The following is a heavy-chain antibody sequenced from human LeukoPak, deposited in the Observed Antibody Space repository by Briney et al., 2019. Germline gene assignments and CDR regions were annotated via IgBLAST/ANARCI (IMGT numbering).Heavy chain of an antibody. V-gene: IGHV4-30-2*01. J-gene: IGHJ5*02. CDR3: PSGQNSYNSSGYYHH. CDR2: IYHSGST. D-gene: IGHD3-22*01. Sequence: SETLSLTCAVSGGSISSGGFSWSWIRQPPGKGLEWIGYIYHSGSTYYNPSLKSRVTISVDRSKNQFSLKLSSVTAADTAVYYWPSGQNSYNSSGYYHHWGKETLVTFSS. CDR1: GGSISSGGFS.